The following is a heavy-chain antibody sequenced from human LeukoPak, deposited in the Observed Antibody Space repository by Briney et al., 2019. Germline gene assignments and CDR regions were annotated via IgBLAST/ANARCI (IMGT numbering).Heavy chain of an antibody. CDR1: GFTFSNYY. J-gene: IGHJ6*03. CDR2: IKGNGATT. V-gene: IGHV3-11*01. D-gene: IGHD5-18*01. CDR3: GKDKSSYGRFYMDV. Sequence: GGSLRLSCEASGFTFSNYYMSWIRQAPGKGLEWVSHIKGNGATTYYADSVRGRFTISRDNAKNSLFLQMNSLRAEDTALYYCGKDKSSYGRFYMDVWGKGTTVTISS.